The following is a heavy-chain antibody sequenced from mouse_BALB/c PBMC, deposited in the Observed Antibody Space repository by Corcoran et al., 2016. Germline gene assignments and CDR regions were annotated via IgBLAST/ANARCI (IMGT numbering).Heavy chain of an antibody. CDR1: GNTFTDYN. Sequence: EVLLQQSGPILVKPGASVKITCKTSGNTFTDYNMDWVKQSHGKSLEWIGDINPRSRGTIYNQTFEGRATLTVDKSSSTAYMELHSLTSEDTAVYYCARLGITTFDYWGQGTTLTVSS. V-gene: IGHV1-18*01. CDR3: ARLGITTFDY. D-gene: IGHD1-1*01. J-gene: IGHJ2*01. CDR2: INPRSRGT.